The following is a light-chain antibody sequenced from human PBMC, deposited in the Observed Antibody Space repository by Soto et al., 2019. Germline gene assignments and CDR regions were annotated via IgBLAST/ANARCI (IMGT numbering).Light chain of an antibody. J-gene: IGKJ1*01. Sequence: AIQMTQSPSSLSASVGDRVTIPCRASQSISSYLNWYQQKPGKAPKLLIYDASSLGSGVPSRFSGSGSGTEFTLTISSLQPDDFATYYCQQYNSYPTTFGQGTKVDI. CDR2: DAS. CDR3: QQYNSYPTT. V-gene: IGKV1-13*02. CDR1: QSISSY.